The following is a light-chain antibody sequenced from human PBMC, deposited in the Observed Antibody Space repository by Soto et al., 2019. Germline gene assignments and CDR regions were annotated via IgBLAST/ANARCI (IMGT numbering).Light chain of an antibody. J-gene: IGLJ3*02. CDR1: SSYIGSNS. V-gene: IGLV1-44*01. CDR3: ATWSVSLKGWV. CDR2: AND. Sequence: QSVLTQPPSASRTPGQRVTIPCSGSSSYIGSNSVNWYQQLPGAAPRLLIYANDHRPSGVPDRFSASKSGTSASLAISGVRSEDEAFYYCATWSVSLKGWVFGGGTQLTAL.